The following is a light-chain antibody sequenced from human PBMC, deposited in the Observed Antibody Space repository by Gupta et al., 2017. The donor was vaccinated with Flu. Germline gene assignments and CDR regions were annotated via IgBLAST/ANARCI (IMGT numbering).Light chain of an antibody. V-gene: IGLV2-8*01. CDR1: SSDVGGYNF. Sequence: VTISCTGTSSDVGGYNFVSWYQHHPGKAPKLMIYEVSKRPSGVPDRFSGSKSGNTASLTVSGLQAEDEADYYCSSYAGSNNYVVFGGGTKLTVL. J-gene: IGLJ2*01. CDR2: EVS. CDR3: SSYAGSNNYVV.